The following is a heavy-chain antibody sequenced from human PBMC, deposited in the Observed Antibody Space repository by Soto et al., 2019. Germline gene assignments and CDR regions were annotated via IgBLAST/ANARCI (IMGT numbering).Heavy chain of an antibody. J-gene: IGHJ6*02. CDR1: GYTFTSYY. CDR2: INPSGGST. V-gene: IGHV1-46*04. Sequence: QVQLVQSGAEVKKPGASVKVSCKASGYTFTSYYMHWVRQAPGQGLEWMGIINPSGGSTSYAQKVQGRVNRTRDKSTSTSYMAMSSLRSEDTAVYYCARGYSSSPACGMYVWGQWTTVTVSS. CDR3: ARGYSSSPACGMYV. D-gene: IGHD6-6*01.